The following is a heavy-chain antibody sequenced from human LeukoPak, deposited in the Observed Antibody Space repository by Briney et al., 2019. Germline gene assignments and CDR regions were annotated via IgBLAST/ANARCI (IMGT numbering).Heavy chain of an antibody. CDR3: VRRDNTGWNYFDY. CDR1: GGSLNSHY. V-gene: IGHV4-59*08. Sequence: SETLSLTCTVSGGSLNSHYWSWIRQPPGTGLEGIGDIYYKGNTNYNPSLTSRVTISVDTSKNHLSLKLTSVLAADTAIYYCVRRDNTGWNYFDYWGQGILVTVSS. CDR2: IYYKGNT. D-gene: IGHD6-19*01. J-gene: IGHJ4*02.